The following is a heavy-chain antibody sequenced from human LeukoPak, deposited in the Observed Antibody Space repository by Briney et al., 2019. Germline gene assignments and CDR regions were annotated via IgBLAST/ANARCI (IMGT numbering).Heavy chain of an antibody. CDR2: IYAGNGNT. CDR1: GYIFTSYA. J-gene: IGHJ4*02. V-gene: IGHV1-3*01. CDR3: ARTPDGDKFDY. Sequence: ASVKVSCKASGYIFTSYAMHWVRQAPGQRLEWMGWIYAGNGNTKYSQKFQGRVTITRDTSASTAYMELSSLRSEDTAVYYCARTPDGDKFDYWGQGTLVTVSS. D-gene: IGHD4-17*01.